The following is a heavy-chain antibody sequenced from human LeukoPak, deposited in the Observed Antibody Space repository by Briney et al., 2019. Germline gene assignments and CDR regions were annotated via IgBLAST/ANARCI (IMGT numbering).Heavy chain of an antibody. CDR2: VKGDGRTT. D-gene: IGHD2-2*01. V-gene: IGHV3-74*01. J-gene: IGHJ4*02. CDR1: GLTFSDFW. Sequence: PAGSLRLSCAASGLTFSDFWMHWVRQPPGKGLVWVALVKGDGRTTIYADSVKGRFTISRDNAKNTLYLQMNSLRGGDSGVYYCATGRSCGYDYRGQGVLVTVSS. CDR3: ATGRSCGYDY.